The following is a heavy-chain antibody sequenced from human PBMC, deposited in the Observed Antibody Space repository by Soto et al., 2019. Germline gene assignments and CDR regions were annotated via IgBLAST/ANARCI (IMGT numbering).Heavy chain of an antibody. Sequence: QVQLQESGPGLVKPSQTLSLTCTVSGGSISSGGYYWSWIRQPPGKGLEWIAYIYYSGSTYYNPSLMSRVTISGDTSKNQCSLKLSSVTAAATAVYDCARGTDSSHWYFDLWGRGTLVTVST. D-gene: IGHD1-1*01. CDR3: ARGTDSSHWYFDL. CDR2: IYYSGST. V-gene: IGHV4-31*03. J-gene: IGHJ2*01. CDR1: GGSISSGGYY.